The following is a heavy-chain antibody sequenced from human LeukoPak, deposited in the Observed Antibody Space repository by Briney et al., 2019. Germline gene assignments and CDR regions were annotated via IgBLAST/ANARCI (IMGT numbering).Heavy chain of an antibody. Sequence: GGSLRLSCAASGFTFGSNWMSWVRQAPGKGLEWVAHINQDGSVRYYVDSVKGRFTISRDNTKNSLYLQINNLRVDDTAIYYCARDPSTASAWFYFDLWGQGTLVTVSS. CDR2: INQDGSVR. J-gene: IGHJ4*02. CDR3: ARDPSTASAWFYFDL. CDR1: GFTFGSNW. D-gene: IGHD6-19*01. V-gene: IGHV3-7*01.